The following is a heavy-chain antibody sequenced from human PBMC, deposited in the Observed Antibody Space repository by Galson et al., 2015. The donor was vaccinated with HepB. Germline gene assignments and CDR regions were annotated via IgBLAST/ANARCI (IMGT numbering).Heavy chain of an antibody. CDR2: NSADNGCT. D-gene: IGHD5-24*01. Sequence: SVKVSCKASSDTFASYALNWVRQAPGQGLEWMGWNSADNGCTNYPHKFQGRVTMTTDTSTRTGYLELRSLRSDDTAIYYCARGGMATIGVPTFDLWGPGTLATVSS. J-gene: IGHJ4*02. V-gene: IGHV1-18*01. CDR1: SDTFASYA. CDR3: ARGGMATIGVPTFDL.